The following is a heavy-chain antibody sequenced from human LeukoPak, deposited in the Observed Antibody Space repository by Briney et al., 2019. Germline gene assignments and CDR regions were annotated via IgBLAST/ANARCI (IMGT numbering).Heavy chain of an antibody. V-gene: IGHV3-23*01. J-gene: IGHJ4*02. Sequence: GGSLRLSCAASGLTFSSYAMSWVRQAPGKGLEWVSAISGGGGSTYYADSVKGRFTISRENPKNTLYLQMNSLRAEDTAVYYCARDQSGYWGQGILVTVSS. CDR3: ARDQSGY. CDR2: ISGGGGST. CDR1: GLTFSSYA. D-gene: IGHD3-10*01.